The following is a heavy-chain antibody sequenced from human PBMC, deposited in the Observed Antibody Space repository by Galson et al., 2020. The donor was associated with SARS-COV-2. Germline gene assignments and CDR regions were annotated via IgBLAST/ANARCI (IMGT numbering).Heavy chain of an antibody. CDR1: GVTFSTYN. CDR3: ARDATPITMVRGVITHYEYYYGMDV. CDR2: ISSSSGTI. Sequence: GESLKISCVASGVTFSTYNMNWVRHAPGKGLEWLSYISSSSGTIHYADSVRGRFTIPRTNPNNSLYLQMKSLRDEDTAVYYCARDATPITMVRGVITHYEYYYGMDVWGQGTTVTVSS. J-gene: IGHJ6*02. D-gene: IGHD3-10*01. V-gene: IGHV3-48*02.